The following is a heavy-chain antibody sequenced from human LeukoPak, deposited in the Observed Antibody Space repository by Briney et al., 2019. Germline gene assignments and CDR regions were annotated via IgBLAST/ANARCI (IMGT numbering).Heavy chain of an antibody. Sequence: GGSLRLSCAASGFTFSSYEMNWVRQAPGKGLEWVSGISGSGGSTYYADSVKGRFTISRDNSKNTLYLQMNSLRAEDTAVYYCAKIGWDDAFDIWGQGTMVTVSS. J-gene: IGHJ3*02. V-gene: IGHV3-23*01. CDR3: AKIGWDDAFDI. D-gene: IGHD6-19*01. CDR2: ISGSGGST. CDR1: GFTFSSYE.